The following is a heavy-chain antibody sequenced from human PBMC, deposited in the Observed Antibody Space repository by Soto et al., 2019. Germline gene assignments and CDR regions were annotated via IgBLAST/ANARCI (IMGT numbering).Heavy chain of an antibody. CDR3: ARHHITMVRGVKPCFDY. CDR2: IYYSGST. J-gene: IGHJ4*02. D-gene: IGHD3-10*01. V-gene: IGHV4-39*01. CDR1: GGSISSSSYY. Sequence: PSETLSLTCTVSGGSISSSSYYWGWIRQPPGKGLEWIGSIYYSGSTYYNPSLKSRVTISVDTSKNQFSLKLSSVTAADTAVYCCARHHITMVRGVKPCFDYWGQGTLVTVSS.